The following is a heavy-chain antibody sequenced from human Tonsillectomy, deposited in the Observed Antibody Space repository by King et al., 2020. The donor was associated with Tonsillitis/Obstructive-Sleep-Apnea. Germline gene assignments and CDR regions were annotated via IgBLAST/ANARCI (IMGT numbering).Heavy chain of an antibody. V-gene: IGHV3-48*03. D-gene: IGHD3-16*02. CDR3: AREPPRPHDYVWGSLRSQNYYYYMDV. Sequence: QLVQSGGGLVQPGGSLRLSCAGSGFTFSSYEMNWVRQAPGKGLEWVSYTSTSGSSTYYADSVKGRFTISRDNAKNSLFLQMNSLRVEDTAVYYCAREPPRPHDYVWGSLRSQNYYYYMDVWGKGTTVTVSS. CDR1: GFTFSSYE. J-gene: IGHJ6*03. CDR2: TSTSGSST.